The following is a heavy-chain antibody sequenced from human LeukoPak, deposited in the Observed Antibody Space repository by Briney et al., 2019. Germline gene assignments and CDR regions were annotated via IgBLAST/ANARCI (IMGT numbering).Heavy chain of an antibody. V-gene: IGHV6-1*01. CDR3: ARTRIAAAGRLFDY. CDR1: GDSVSSNSAA. CDR2: TYYRSKWYN. Sequence: SQTLSLTCAISGDSVSSNSAASNWIRQSPSRGLEWLGRTYYRSKWYNDYAVSVKSRITINPDTSKNQFSLQLNSVTPEDTAVYYCARTRIAAAGRLFDYWGQGTLVTVSS. D-gene: IGHD6-13*01. J-gene: IGHJ4*02.